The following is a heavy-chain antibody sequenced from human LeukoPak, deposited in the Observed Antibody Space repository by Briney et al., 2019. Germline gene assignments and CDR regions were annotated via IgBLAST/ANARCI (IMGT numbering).Heavy chain of an antibody. CDR1: GGSISGSHYY. J-gene: IGHJ4*02. CDR3: AIGYDY. D-gene: IGHD6-13*01. CDR2: INYSGNR. Sequence: PSETLSLTCSVSGGSISGSHYYWAWIRQPPGQGLEWIAIINYSGNRYYNPSLRSRDTISVDTSTEQFSLNLNSVTAEETAVYYCAIGYDYCGQGTLVTVSS. V-gene: IGHV4-39*01.